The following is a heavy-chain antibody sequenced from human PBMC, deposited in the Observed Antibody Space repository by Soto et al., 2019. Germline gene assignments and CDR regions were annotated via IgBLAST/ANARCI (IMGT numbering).Heavy chain of an antibody. D-gene: IGHD2-21*02. CDR2: ITGGGVST. CDR3: ARRHYCRGDCTINPDYYYGMDV. J-gene: IGHJ6*02. CDR1: GFGFSTYA. V-gene: IGHV3-23*01. Sequence: GSLRLSCTASGFGFSTYAMSWFRQAPGKGLEWISSITGGGVSTQYADSAKGRFTISRDNSKNTLYLQMNSLTAEDTAMYYCARRHYCRGDCTINPDYYYGMDVWGQGTTVTVSS.